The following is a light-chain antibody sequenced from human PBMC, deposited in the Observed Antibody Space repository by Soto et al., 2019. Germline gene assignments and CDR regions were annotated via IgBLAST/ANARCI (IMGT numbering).Light chain of an antibody. V-gene: IGLV1-51*02. CDR3: GTWDSGLSVV. Sequence: QSVLTQPPSVSAAPGQKVTISCSGSSSNFGNVYVFCYQHFPGTAPKLLIYENNKRPSGIPYRFSGSKSGTSATLGITGLQTGDEADYYCGTWDSGLSVVFGGGTKVTVL. CDR2: ENN. J-gene: IGLJ3*02. CDR1: SSNFGNVY.